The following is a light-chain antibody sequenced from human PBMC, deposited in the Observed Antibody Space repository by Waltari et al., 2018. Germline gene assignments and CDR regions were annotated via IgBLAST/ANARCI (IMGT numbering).Light chain of an antibody. CDR1: QSISGY. Sequence: DIQMTQSPSSLSASVGDRVTITCRASQSISGYLNWYQQKPGKAPKVLIYATSSLQSGDPSRFSGSGSGTDFTLTISSLQPEDFATYYCQQSYRTPPLTFGGGTKVEIK. J-gene: IGKJ4*01. CDR3: QQSYRTPPLT. V-gene: IGKV1-39*01. CDR2: ATS.